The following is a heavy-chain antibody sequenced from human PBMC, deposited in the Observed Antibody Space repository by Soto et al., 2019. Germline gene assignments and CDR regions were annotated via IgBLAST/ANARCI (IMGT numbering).Heavy chain of an antibody. CDR1: GFTFRSYA. Sequence: PVGSLRLSCAASGFTFRSYAMHWVRQAPGKGLEWVAVISYEGSNQYYADSVKGRFTLTRDNSKKTLDLQMNSLRPDDTAVYYCARSPSYYGIDVWGQGTTVTVSS. CDR2: ISYEGSNQ. J-gene: IGHJ6*02. CDR3: ARSPSYYGIDV. V-gene: IGHV3-30*04.